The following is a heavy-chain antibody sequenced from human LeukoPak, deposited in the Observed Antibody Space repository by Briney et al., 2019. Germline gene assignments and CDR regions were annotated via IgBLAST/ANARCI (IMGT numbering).Heavy chain of an antibody. V-gene: IGHV3-48*03. CDR1: GFTFSSYE. CDR2: ISSSGSHI. Sequence: GGSLTLSCAVSGFTFSSYEMKWVRQAPGGGLEWVSYISSSGSHIYYADSVKGRFTISRDNAKNSPYLQMNSLRAEDTAVYYCARGFWGSSYNWFDPWGQGTLVTVSS. D-gene: IGHD3-16*01. CDR3: ARGFWGSSYNWFDP. J-gene: IGHJ5*02.